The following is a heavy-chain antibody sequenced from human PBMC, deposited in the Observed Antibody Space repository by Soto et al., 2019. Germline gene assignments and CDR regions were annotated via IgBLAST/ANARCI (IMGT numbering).Heavy chain of an antibody. J-gene: IGHJ6*02. V-gene: IGHV3-13*05. CDR2: ISAAGDP. CDR3: ARTDRDFYGLDV. Sequence: EVQLVESGGGLVQPGGSLRLSCEASGFTFRNYDMHWVRQGTGKGLEWVSGISAAGDPDYADSVEGRFTISRENAQNSFFLQMYSRRVGDTAVYYCARTDRDFYGLDVWGQGTTVIVSS. CDR1: GFTFRNYD.